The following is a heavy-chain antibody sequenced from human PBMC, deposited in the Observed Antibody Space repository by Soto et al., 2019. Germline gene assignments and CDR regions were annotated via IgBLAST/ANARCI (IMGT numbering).Heavy chain of an antibody. D-gene: IGHD7-27*01. J-gene: IGHJ4*02. CDR2: IYYSGST. Sequence: SETLSLTCTVSGGSISSSSYYWGWIRQPPGKGLEWIGSIYYSGSTYYNPSLKSRVTISVDTSKNQFSLKLSSVTAADTAVYYCATDGELGMVGYFDYWGQGTLVTVSS. CDR3: ATDGELGMVGYFDY. CDR1: GGSISSSSYY. V-gene: IGHV4-39*01.